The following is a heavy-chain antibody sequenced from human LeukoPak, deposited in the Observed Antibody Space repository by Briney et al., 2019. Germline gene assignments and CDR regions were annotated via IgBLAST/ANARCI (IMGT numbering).Heavy chain of an antibody. V-gene: IGHV1-58*01. CDR3: ARMILLLGDVLTVPPRGFDY. J-gene: IGHJ4*02. CDR2: IVVGSGNT. CDR1: GFTFISSA. Sequence: VASVKVSCKTSGFTFISSAVQWVRQARGQRLEWIGWIVVGSGNTNYAQKFQERVTITRDMSTSTAYMELSSLRSEDTAVYYCARMILLLGDVLTVPPRGFDYWGQGTLVTVSS. D-gene: IGHD3-9*01.